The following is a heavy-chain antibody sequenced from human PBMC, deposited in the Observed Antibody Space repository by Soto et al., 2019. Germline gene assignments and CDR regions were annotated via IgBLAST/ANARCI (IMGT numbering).Heavy chain of an antibody. J-gene: IGHJ4*02. CDR3: ETVDYYDSSGYYSY. D-gene: IGHD3-22*01. CDR1: GYTLTELS. CDR2: FDPEDGET. Sequence: GASVKVSCKVSGYTLTELSMHWVRQAPGKGLEWMGGFDPEDGETIYAQKFQGRVTMTEDTSTDTAYMELSSLRSEDTAVYYCETVDYYDSSGYYSYWGQGTLVTVSS. V-gene: IGHV1-24*01.